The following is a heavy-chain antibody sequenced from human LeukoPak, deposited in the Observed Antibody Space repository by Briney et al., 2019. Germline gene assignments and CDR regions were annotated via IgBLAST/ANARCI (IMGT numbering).Heavy chain of an antibody. CDR2: INHSGST. V-gene: IGHV4-34*01. J-gene: IGHJ4*02. CDR3: ARAAVAGTQKLFDY. D-gene: IGHD6-19*01. Sequence: SETLSLTCAVYGGSFSGYYWSWIRQPPGKGLEWIGEINHSGSTNYNPSLKSRVTISVDTSKNQFSLKLSSVTAADTAVYYCARAAVAGTQKLFDYWGQGTLVTVSS. CDR1: GGSFSGYY.